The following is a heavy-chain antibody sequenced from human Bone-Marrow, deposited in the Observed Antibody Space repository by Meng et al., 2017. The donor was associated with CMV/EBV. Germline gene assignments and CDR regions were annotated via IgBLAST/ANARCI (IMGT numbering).Heavy chain of an antibody. J-gene: IGHJ6*02. Sequence: GESLKISCAASGFTFSSYSMNWVRQAPGQGLEWMGIINPSGGSTSYAQKFQGRVTMTRDTSTRTVYMELSSLRSEDTAVYHCAREYSSSLYYYYYGMDVWGQGTTVTVSS. CDR2: INPSGGST. CDR1: GFTFSSYS. CDR3: AREYSSSLYYYYYGMDV. V-gene: IGHV1-46*01. D-gene: IGHD6-6*01.